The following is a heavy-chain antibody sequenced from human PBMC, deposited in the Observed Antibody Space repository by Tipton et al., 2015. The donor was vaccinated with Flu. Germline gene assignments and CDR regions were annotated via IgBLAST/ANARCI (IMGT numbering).Heavy chain of an antibody. J-gene: IGHJ6*02. Sequence: TLSLTCVVHGGSFSGYDWSWIRRSPGKGLEWIGEIDHSGTTNYSPSLKSRVTISRDTSKIQFSLNMGSVTAADTAVYYCARSVVGSGSQYPVGYYYYGMDVWGQGTTVTVSS. CDR2: IDHSGTT. CDR3: ARSVVGSGSQYPVGYYYYGMDV. CDR1: GGSFSGYD. V-gene: IGHV4-34*01. D-gene: IGHD3-10*01.